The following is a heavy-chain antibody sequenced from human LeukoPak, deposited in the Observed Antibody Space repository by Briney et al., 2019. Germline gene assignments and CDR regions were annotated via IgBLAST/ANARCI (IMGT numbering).Heavy chain of an antibody. CDR1: GGSISPYY. Sequence: PSETLSLTCTVSGGSISPYYWSWMRQAPGTGLEWIGNIFYRGSTNYNPSLKSRVTISVDTSKNQFSLKLSSVTAADTAVYYCARGLQDYDYVWGSYRYTVFDYWGQGTLVTVSS. CDR3: ARGLQDYDYVWGSYRYTVFDY. V-gene: IGHV4-59*01. CDR2: IFYRGST. J-gene: IGHJ4*02. D-gene: IGHD3-16*02.